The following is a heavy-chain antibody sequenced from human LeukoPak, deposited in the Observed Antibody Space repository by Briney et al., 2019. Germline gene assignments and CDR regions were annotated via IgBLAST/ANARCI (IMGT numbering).Heavy chain of an antibody. D-gene: IGHD6-6*01. CDR3: ARSSDSSSSWDYYYYMDV. V-gene: IGHV4-39*07. CDR2: IYYSGST. Sequence: PSETLSLTCTVSGGSISSSSYYWGWIRQPPGEGLEWIGSIYYSGSTYYNPSLKSRVTISVDTSKNQFSLKLSSVTAADTAVYYCARSSDSSSSWDYYYYMDVWGKGTTVTVSS. J-gene: IGHJ6*03. CDR1: GGSISSSSYY.